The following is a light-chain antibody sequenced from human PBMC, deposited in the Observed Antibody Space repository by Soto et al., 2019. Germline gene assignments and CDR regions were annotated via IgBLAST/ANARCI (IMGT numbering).Light chain of an antibody. CDR1: SSNLGNNY. J-gene: IGLJ2*01. V-gene: IGLV1-51*02. CDR2: ENN. CDR3: GTWDSSLSAGV. Sequence: QAVLPQPPSVSAAPGQKGTISCSGSSSNLGNNYVSWYQQLPGTAPKLLIYENNKRPSGIPDRFSGSKSGTSATLGITGRQTGDEADYFCGTWDSSLSAGVFGGGTKVTVL.